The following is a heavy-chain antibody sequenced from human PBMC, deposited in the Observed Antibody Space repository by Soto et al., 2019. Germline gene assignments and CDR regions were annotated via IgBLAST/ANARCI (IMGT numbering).Heavy chain of an antibody. Sequence: GGSLRLSCAASGFTFSSYDMYWVRQAPGKGLEWVATISYDGNNKYYADSVKGRFTISRDNSKNTLYLQMNSLRAEDTAVYYCAREYCSSTSCLNWFDPWGQGTLVTVSS. J-gene: IGHJ5*02. CDR1: GFTFSSYD. D-gene: IGHD2-2*01. CDR2: ISYDGNNK. CDR3: AREYCSSTSCLNWFDP. V-gene: IGHV3-30*03.